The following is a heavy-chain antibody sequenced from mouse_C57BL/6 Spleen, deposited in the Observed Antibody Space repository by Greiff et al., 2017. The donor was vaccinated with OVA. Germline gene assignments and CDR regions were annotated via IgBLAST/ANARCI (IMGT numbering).Heavy chain of an antibody. V-gene: IGHV1-4*01. CDR3: RSGRGKVVRLGDMDD. CDR2: INPSSGYT. D-gene: IGHD1-3*01. CDR1: GYTFTSYT. J-gene: IGHJ4*01. Sequence: VQLQESGAELARPGASVKMSCKASGYTFTSYTMHWVKQRPGQGLEWIGYINPSSGYTKYNQKFKDKATLTADKSSSTAYMQLSSLTSETSAVSYCRSGRGKVVRLGDMDDWGPGTSVTVSS.